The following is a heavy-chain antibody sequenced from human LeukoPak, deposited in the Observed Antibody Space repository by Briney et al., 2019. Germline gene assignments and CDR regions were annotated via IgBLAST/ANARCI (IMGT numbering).Heavy chain of an antibody. CDR3: AKEGRSLQTY. CDR1: GFMFSSNW. D-gene: IGHD5-24*01. J-gene: IGHJ4*02. CDR2: IKEDGTET. Sequence: GGSLRLSCAASGFMFSSNWMSWVRLAPGKGLEWVANIKEDGTETYYVDSVKGRFTISRDNAKNSSYLQMNSLRVEDTAVYYCAKEGRSLQTYWGQGTLVTVSS. V-gene: IGHV3-7*03.